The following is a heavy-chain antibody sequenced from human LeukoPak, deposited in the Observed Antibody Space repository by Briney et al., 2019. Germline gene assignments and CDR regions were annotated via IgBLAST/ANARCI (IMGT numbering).Heavy chain of an antibody. CDR3: ARGGYDYGGQGWFDP. CDR2: IYHSGST. J-gene: IGHJ5*02. CDR1: GGSISSGGYS. Sequence: SETLSLTCAVSGGSISSGGYSWSWIRQPPGKGLEWIGYIYHSGSTYYNPSLKSRVTISVDRSKNQFSLKLSSVTAADTAVYYCARGGYDYGGQGWFDPWGQGTLVTVSS. D-gene: IGHD4-23*01. V-gene: IGHV4-30-2*01.